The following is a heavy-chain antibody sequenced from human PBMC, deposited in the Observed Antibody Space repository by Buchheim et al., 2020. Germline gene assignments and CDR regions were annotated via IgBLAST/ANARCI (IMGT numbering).Heavy chain of an antibody. V-gene: IGHV4-39*07. CDR2: IFYSGST. D-gene: IGHD2-2*01. Sequence: QLQLQESGPGLVKPSETLSLTCTVSGGSISSSSYYWGWIRQPPGKGLEWIGSIFYSGSTYYNPSLKSRVTISVDTSKNQFPLKLSSVTAADTAVYYCARSGGVPAAYFNWFDPWGQGTL. CDR1: GGSISSSSYY. CDR3: ARSGGVPAAYFNWFDP. J-gene: IGHJ5*02.